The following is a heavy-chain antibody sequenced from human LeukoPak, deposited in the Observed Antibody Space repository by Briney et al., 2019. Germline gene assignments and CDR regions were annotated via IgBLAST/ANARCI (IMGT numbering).Heavy chain of an antibody. CDR3: ARDSEYDRRGFDI. D-gene: IGHD3-22*01. J-gene: IGHJ3*02. Sequence: SQTLSLTCAISGDSVSSDSAAWTWIRQSPSRGLEWLGRTYYRSKWYNDYAVSVKSRITINPDTSKNQYSLQLNSVTPEDTAVYYCARDSEYDRRGFDIWGQGTMVTVSS. CDR1: GDSVSSDSAA. CDR2: TYYRSKWYN. V-gene: IGHV6-1*01.